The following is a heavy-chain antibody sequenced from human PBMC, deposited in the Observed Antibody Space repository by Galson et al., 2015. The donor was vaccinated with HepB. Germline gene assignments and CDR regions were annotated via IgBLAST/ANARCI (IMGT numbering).Heavy chain of an antibody. Sequence: QSGAEVKKPGESLKISCKGSGYSFTSYWIGWVRQMPGKGLEWMGIIYPGDSDTRYSPSFQGQVTISADKSISTAYLQWSSLKASDTAMYYCARPGPVGYDSSGYWDAFDIWGQGTMVTVSS. CDR2: IYPGDSDT. V-gene: IGHV5-51*01. D-gene: IGHD3-22*01. CDR1: GYSFTSYW. CDR3: ARPGPVGYDSSGYWDAFDI. J-gene: IGHJ3*02.